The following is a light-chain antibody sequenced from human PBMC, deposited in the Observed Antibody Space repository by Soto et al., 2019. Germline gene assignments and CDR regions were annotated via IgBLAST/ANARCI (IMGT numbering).Light chain of an antibody. Sequence: LTQPRSVSGSPGQSVTISCTGTDSNIGFYNFVSWYQQHPDKAPHLVIYDVNKRPSGVPDRFSGSKSGNTASLTISGLQADDEADYYCCSYAGTYSYVFGIGTKVTVL. CDR3: CSYAGTYSYV. J-gene: IGLJ1*01. V-gene: IGLV2-11*01. CDR1: DSNIGFYNF. CDR2: DVN.